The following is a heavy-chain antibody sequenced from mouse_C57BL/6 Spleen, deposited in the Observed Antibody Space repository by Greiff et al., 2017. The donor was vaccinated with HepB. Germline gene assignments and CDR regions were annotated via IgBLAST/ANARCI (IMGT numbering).Heavy chain of an antibody. CDR2: IYPGSGST. Sequence: VQLQQSGAELVKPGASVKMSCKASGYTFTSYWITWVKQRPGQGLEWIGDIYPGSGSTNYNEKFKSKATLTVDTSSSTAYMQLSSLTSEDSAVYYCARSRGYDRGAMDYWGQGTSVTVSS. CDR3: ARSRGYDRGAMDY. J-gene: IGHJ4*01. V-gene: IGHV1-55*01. CDR1: GYTFTSYW. D-gene: IGHD2-2*01.